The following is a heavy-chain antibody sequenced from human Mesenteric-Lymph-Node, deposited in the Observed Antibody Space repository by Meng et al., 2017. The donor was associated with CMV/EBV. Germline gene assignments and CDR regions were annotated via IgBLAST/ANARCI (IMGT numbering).Heavy chain of an antibody. J-gene: IGHJ5*02. Sequence: GGSLRLSCAASGFTFSTYGMHWVRQAPGKGLEWVSYISSSGSTIYYADSVKGRFTISRDNSKNTLYLQMNSLRAEDTAVYYCAKDPIAVFDWFDPWGQGTLVTVSS. CDR2: ISSSGSTI. D-gene: IGHD2-21*01. CDR3: AKDPIAVFDWFDP. CDR1: GFTFSTYG. V-gene: IGHV3-48*01.